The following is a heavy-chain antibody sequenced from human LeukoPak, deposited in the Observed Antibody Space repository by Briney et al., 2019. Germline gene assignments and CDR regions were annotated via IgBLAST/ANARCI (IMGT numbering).Heavy chain of an antibody. Sequence: SETLSLTCTVSGGSINSSSYYWVWIRQPPGEGLEWIGTIYYTGSPYYNPSLKSRVTISIDTSKNQFSLKLSSVTAADTAVYYCARRGGYYGSGKTYWFDPWGQGTLVTVSS. J-gene: IGHJ5*02. D-gene: IGHD3-10*01. V-gene: IGHV4-39*01. CDR1: GGSINSSSYY. CDR2: IYYTGSP. CDR3: ARRGGYYGSGKTYWFDP.